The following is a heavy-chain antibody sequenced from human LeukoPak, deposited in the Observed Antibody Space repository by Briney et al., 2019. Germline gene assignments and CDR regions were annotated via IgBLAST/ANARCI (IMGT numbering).Heavy chain of an antibody. J-gene: IGHJ6*02. V-gene: IGHV3-66*01. CDR2: SYSGGTT. CDR3: ARGLMTYYYGLDV. CDR1: GFTVSSNY. Sequence: GGSLRLSCAASGFTVSSNYMSWVHQAPGKGLEWVSVSYSGGTTNYADSVKGRFTISRDNFKNTLYLQMNSLRAEDTAVYYCARGLMTYYYGLDVWGQGTTVTVSS. D-gene: IGHD2-8*01.